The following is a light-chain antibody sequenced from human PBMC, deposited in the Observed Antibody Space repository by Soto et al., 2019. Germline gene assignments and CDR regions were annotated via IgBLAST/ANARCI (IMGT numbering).Light chain of an antibody. CDR2: EVS. Sequence: QSALTQPASVSGSPGQSITISCAGTSSDVGAYNHVSWYQQHPGKAPKLMIYEVSNRPSGVSNRFSGSKSGDTASLTISGLQAEDEAAYYSTSYTNSSTLGVFGTGTKVTVL. CDR3: TSYTNSSTLGV. J-gene: IGLJ1*01. CDR1: SSDVGAYNH. V-gene: IGLV2-14*01.